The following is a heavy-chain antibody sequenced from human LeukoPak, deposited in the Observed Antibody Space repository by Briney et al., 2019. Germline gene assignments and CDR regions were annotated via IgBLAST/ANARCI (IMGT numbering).Heavy chain of an antibody. CDR1: GFTFSSYW. CDR2: IKQDGSEK. CDR3: ARDHEVVVTAEDWFDP. V-gene: IGHV3-7*03. J-gene: IGHJ5*02. Sequence: PGGSLRLSCAASGFTFSSYWMSWVRQAPGKGLEWVANIKQDGSEKYYVDSVKGRFTISRDNAKNSLYLQMNSLRAEDTAVYYCARDHEVVVTAEDWFDPWGQGTLVTVSS. D-gene: IGHD2-21*02.